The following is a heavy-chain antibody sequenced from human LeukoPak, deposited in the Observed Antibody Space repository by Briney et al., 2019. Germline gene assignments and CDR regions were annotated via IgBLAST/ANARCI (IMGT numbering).Heavy chain of an antibody. J-gene: IGHJ4*02. Sequence: SETLSLTCTVSSGSISSNSHYWGWIRQPPGKGLEWVGSIYYTGRTFDNPSLESRVTVSVDTSKNQFTLKMRSFTVADTAVYYCARSLVDYSSPSWSAHFDYWGQGILVTVSS. CDR3: ARSLVDYSSPSWSAHFDY. V-gene: IGHV4-39*01. D-gene: IGHD4-11*01. CDR1: SGSISSNSHY. CDR2: IYYTGRT.